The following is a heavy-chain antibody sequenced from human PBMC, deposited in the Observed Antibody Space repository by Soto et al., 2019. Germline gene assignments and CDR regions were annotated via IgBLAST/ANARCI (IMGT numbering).Heavy chain of an antibody. CDR3: ARRFSGSYYVGYFDY. D-gene: IGHD1-26*01. J-gene: IGHJ4*02. V-gene: IGHV4-39*01. CDR1: GGSISSSSYY. Sequence: PSETLSLTCTVSGGSISSSSYYWVWIRQPPGKGLEWIGSIYYSGSTYYNPSLKSRVTISVDTSKNQFSLKLSSVTAADTAVYYCARRFSGSYYVGYFDYWGQGTLVT. CDR2: IYYSGST.